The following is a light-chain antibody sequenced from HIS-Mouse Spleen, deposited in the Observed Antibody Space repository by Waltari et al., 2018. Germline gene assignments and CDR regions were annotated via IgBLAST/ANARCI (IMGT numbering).Light chain of an antibody. CDR2: DVS. CDR1: SSDVGGYNY. CDR3: SSYTSSSFNVV. V-gene: IGLV2-14*03. Sequence: QSALTQPASVSGSPGQSITISCTGTSSDVGGYNYVSWYQPHPGKAPKLMLYDVSNRPSGVSNRFSGSKSGNTASRTISGLQAEDEADYYCSSYTSSSFNVVFGGGTKLTVL. J-gene: IGLJ2*01.